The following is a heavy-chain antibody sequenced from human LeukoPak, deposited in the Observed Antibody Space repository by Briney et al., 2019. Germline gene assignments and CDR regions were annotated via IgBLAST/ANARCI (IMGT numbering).Heavy chain of an antibody. CDR3: RVRLGAATRYFDY. CDR2: IRNKANSYGT. J-gene: IGHJ4*02. CDR1: GFTFSDHY. D-gene: IGHD1-26*01. Sequence: GGSLRLSCAASGFTFSDHYMDWVRLPPGKGLEWVGRIRNKANSYGTEYAASVKDRFTISRDDSKSSLYLQMNSLRSEDTALYYTRVRLGAATRYFDYWGQGTLVTVSS. V-gene: IGHV3-72*01.